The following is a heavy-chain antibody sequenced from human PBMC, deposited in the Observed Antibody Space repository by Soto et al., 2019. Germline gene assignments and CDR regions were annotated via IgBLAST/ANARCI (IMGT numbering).Heavy chain of an antibody. CDR2: INSDGSST. CDR3: ARARGGSGRPYFDY. V-gene: IGHV3-74*01. J-gene: IGHJ4*02. Sequence: PGGSLRLSCAASGFTFSSYWMHWVRQAPGKGLVWVSRINSDGSSTSYADSVKGRFTISRDNAKNTLYLQMSSLRAEDTAVYYCARARGGSGRPYFDYWGQGTLVTVSS. D-gene: IGHD6-19*01. CDR1: GFTFSSYW.